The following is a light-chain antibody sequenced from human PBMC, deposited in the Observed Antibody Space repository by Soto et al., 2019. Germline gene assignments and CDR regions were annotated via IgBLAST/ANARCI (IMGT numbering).Light chain of an antibody. CDR3: QQYASSPWT. V-gene: IGKV3-20*01. J-gene: IGKJ1*01. CDR2: GAS. CDR1: QSVTSNY. Sequence: EIVLTQSPGTLSLSPGERATLSCRASQSVTSNYLAWYQQKPGQAPSLLIYGASARAAGIPDRFSVSGTGTEFALTISGLGPEDFAVYFCQQYASSPWTFGQGTKVEIK.